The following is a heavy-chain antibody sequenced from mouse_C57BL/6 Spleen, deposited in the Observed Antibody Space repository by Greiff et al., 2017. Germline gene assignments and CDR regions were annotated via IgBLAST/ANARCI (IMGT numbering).Heavy chain of an antibody. Sequence: QVQLKESGPGILQPSQTLSLTCSFSGFSLSTFGMGVGWIRQPSGKGLEWLAHLWWVDDKYHNPALKSRLTISKDTSKNQVFLKIANVDTADTATYYCARMERIYYDGSSRYCDVWGTGTTVTVSS. D-gene: IGHD1-1*01. CDR1: GFSLSTFGMG. J-gene: IGHJ1*03. CDR2: LWWVDDK. V-gene: IGHV8-8*01. CDR3: ARMERIYYDGSSRYCDV.